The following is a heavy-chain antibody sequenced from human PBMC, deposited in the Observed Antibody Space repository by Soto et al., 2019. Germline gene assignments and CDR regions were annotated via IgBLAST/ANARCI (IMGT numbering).Heavy chain of an antibody. CDR1: GFTFSSSA. CDR2: ISGSGGST. CDR3: AKELVTATHYYYYGLDV. V-gene: IGHV3-23*01. D-gene: IGHD2-21*02. J-gene: IGHJ6*02. Sequence: EVQLLESGGGLVQPGGSLRLSCAASGFTFSSSAMSWVRQAPGKGLEWVTAISGSGGSTYYADSVKGRFTISRDNSKSXLYVQTNSLRAEDTAVYYCAKELVTATHYYYYGLDVWGQGTTVTVSS.